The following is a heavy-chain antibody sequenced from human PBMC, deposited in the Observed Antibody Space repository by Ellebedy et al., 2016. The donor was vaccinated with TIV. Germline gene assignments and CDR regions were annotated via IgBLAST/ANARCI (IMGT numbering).Heavy chain of an antibody. D-gene: IGHD5-18*01. Sequence: GGSLRLSCAASGFTFSSYSMNWVRQAPGKGLEWVSSISSSSSYIYYADSVKGRFTISRDNAKNSLYLQMNSLRAEDTAVYYCARDDGYSYGYPNYYYYYGMDVWGQGTTVTVSS. V-gene: IGHV3-21*04. CDR1: GFTFSSYS. CDR2: ISSSSSYI. J-gene: IGHJ6*02. CDR3: ARDDGYSYGYPNYYYYYGMDV.